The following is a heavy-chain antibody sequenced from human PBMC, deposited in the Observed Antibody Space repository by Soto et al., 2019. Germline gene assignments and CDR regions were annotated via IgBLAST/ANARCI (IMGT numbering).Heavy chain of an antibody. CDR3: ARDKDQYDLCGGTLDS. D-gene: IGHD2-21*01. V-gene: IGHV3-30-3*01. CDR1: NFVFSVYS. CDR2: ISYDGGNK. J-gene: IGHJ4*02. Sequence: QLVESGGGVVQPERSLKLSCTASNFVFSVYSLHWVRQAPGKGLEWVALISYDGGNKYYADSVKGRFTISRDNSKNTLYLQMNSRRREDTAVYYCARDKDQYDLCGGTLDSWGQGTLVTVSS.